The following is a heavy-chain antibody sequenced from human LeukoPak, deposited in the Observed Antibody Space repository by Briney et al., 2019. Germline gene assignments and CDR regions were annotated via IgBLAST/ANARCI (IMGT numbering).Heavy chain of an antibody. J-gene: IGHJ4*02. CDR2: IYHSGST. CDR1: GGSISSGGYY. Sequence: SETLSLTCTVSGGSISSGGYYWSWIRQPPGKGLEWIGYIYHSGSTYYNPSLKSRVTISVDRSKNQFSLKLSSVTAADTAVYYCARVNTMVRGVINYFDYWGQGTLVTVSS. V-gene: IGHV4-30-2*01. D-gene: IGHD3-10*01. CDR3: ARVNTMVRGVINYFDY.